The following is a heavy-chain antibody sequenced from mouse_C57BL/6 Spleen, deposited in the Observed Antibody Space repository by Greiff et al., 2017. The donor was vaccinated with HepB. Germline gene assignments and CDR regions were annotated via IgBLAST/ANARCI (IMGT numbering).Heavy chain of an antibody. Sequence: EVQLQQSGPELVKPGASVKMSCKASGYTFTDYNMHWVKQSHGKSLEWIGYINPNNGGTSYNQKFKGKATLTVNKSSSTAYMELRSLTSEAAAVYYCARGGNYVDYWGQGTTLTVSS. CDR3: ARGGNYVDY. CDR1: GYTFTDYN. J-gene: IGHJ2*01. CDR2: INPNNGGT. V-gene: IGHV1-22*01.